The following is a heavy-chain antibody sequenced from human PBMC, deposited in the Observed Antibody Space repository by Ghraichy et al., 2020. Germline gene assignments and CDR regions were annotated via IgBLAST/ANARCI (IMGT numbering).Heavy chain of an antibody. V-gene: IGHV3-74*01. D-gene: IGHD3-3*01. CDR2: INSDGSST. J-gene: IGHJ5*02. CDR3: ARVEEAYYDFWSGGVGWFDP. Sequence: GGSLRLSCAASGFTFSSYWMHWVRQAPGKGLVWVSRINSDGSSTSYADSVKGRFTISRDNAKNTLYLQMNSLRAEDTAVYYCARVEEAYYDFWSGGVGWFDPWGQGTLVTVSS. CDR1: GFTFSSYW.